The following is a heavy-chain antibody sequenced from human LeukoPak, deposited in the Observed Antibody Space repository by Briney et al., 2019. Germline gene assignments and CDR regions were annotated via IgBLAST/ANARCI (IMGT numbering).Heavy chain of an antibody. J-gene: IGHJ4*02. CDR1: GGSFSGYY. V-gene: IGHV4-34*01. CDR3: ARGRKELVPDY. D-gene: IGHD6-13*01. Sequence: SEALSLTCAVYGGSFSGYYWSRIRQPPGKGLEWIGEINHSGSTNYNPSLESRVAISVDTSKNQFSLELSSVTAADTAVYYCARGRKELVPDYWGQGTLVTVSS. CDR2: INHSGST.